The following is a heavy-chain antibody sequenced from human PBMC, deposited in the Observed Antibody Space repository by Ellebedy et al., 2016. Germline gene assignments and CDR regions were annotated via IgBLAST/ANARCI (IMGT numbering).Heavy chain of an antibody. Sequence: GGSLRLSCAASGFTFSSYAMHWVRQAPGKGLEYVSAISSNGGSTYYANSVKGRFTISRDNSKNTLYLQMGSLRAEDMAVYYCARGGDDYSNYAAYYYGMDVWGQGTTVTVSS. CDR1: GFTFSSYA. CDR3: ARGGDDYSNYAAYYYGMDV. D-gene: IGHD4-11*01. V-gene: IGHV3-64*01. CDR2: ISSNGGST. J-gene: IGHJ6*02.